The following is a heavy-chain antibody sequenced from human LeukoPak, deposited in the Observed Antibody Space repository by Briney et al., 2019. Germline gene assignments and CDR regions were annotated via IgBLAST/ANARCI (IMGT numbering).Heavy chain of an antibody. D-gene: IGHD2-2*01. J-gene: IGHJ4*02. CDR3: ARHKGQHTVDY. CDR1: GGSVSSSNYY. CDR2: VYYSRST. Sequence: PSETLSLTCIVSGGSVSSSNYYWGWIRQPPGKGLEWIGSVYYSRSTYYNPSLKSRVTISVDTSKNQFPLKLSSATAADTAVYYCARHKGQHTVDYWGQGTLVTVSS. V-gene: IGHV4-39*01.